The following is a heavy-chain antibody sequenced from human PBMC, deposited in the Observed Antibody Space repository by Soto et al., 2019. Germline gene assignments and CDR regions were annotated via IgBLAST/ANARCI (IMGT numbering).Heavy chain of an antibody. J-gene: IGHJ6*02. Sequence: QVQLVESGGGVVQPGRSLRLSCAASGFTFSSYGMHWVRQAPGKGLEWVAVIWYDGSNKYYADSVKGRFTISRDNSKNTLYLQMNSRRAEDTAVYYCAREFVSSSWYYYYYGMDVWGQGTTVTVSS. CDR2: IWYDGSNK. V-gene: IGHV3-33*01. CDR3: AREFVSSSWYYYYYGMDV. D-gene: IGHD6-13*01. CDR1: GFTFSSYG.